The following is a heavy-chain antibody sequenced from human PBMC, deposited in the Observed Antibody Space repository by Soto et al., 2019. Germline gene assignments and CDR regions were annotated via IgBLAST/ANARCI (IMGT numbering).Heavy chain of an antibody. V-gene: IGHV3-30*18. J-gene: IGHJ6*02. CDR2: ISYDGSNK. CDR3: AKESMYYDFWSGIRGANYYYGMDV. D-gene: IGHD3-3*01. CDR1: GFTFSSYG. Sequence: PGGSLRLSCAASGFTFSSYGMHWVRQAPGKGLEWVAVISYDGSNKYYADSVKGRFTISRDNSKNTLYLQMNSLRAEDTAVYYCAKESMYYDFWSGIRGANYYYGMDVWGQGTTVTVSS.